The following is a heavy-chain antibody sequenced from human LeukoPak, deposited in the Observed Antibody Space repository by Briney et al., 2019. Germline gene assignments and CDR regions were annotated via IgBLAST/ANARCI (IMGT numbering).Heavy chain of an antibody. Sequence: PGGSLRLSCTVSGFTVSSNSMSWVRQAPGKGLEWVGRIKSKTDGGTTDYAAPVKGRFTISRDDSKNTLYLQMNSLRAEDTAVYYCARVRLGGRLDYWGQGTLVTVSS. V-gene: IGHV3-15*01. CDR2: IKSKTDGGTT. D-gene: IGHD3-16*01. J-gene: IGHJ4*02. CDR1: GFTVSSNS. CDR3: ARVRLGGRLDY.